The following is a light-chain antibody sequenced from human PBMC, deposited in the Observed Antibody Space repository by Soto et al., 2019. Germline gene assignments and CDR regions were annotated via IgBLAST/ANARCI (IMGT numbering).Light chain of an antibody. J-gene: IGKJ1*01. CDR1: QNIGSN. V-gene: IGKV3-15*01. CDR2: GAS. Sequence: EIVMTQSPATLSVSPGERVTLSCRASQNIGSNLAWYQQKFGQAPRLLIYGASTRVTGNPARISGSGSGTEFTLTITSLQSEDFGVYHCQQYHNWWTFGQGTKVDFK. CDR3: QQYHNWWT.